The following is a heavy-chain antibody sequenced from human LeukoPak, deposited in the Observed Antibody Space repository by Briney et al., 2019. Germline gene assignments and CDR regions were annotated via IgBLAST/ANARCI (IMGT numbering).Heavy chain of an antibody. V-gene: IGHV1-8*01. D-gene: IGHD6-6*01. J-gene: IGHJ5*02. CDR3: ARGTYSSSSFLEDWFDP. CDR1: GYTFTSYD. CDR2: MNPNSGNT. Sequence: ASVKVSCKASGYTFTSYDINWVRQATGQGLEWMGWMNPNSGNTGYAQKFQGRVTMTRNTTISTAYMELSSLRSEDTAVYYCARGTYSSSSFLEDWFDPWGQGTLVTVSS.